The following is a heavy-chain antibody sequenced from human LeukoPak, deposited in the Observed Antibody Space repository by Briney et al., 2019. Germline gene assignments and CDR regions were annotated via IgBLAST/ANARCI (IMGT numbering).Heavy chain of an antibody. CDR1: GYSFTSSW. D-gene: IGHD5-24*01. Sequence: GESLKISCRASGYSFTSSWIGWARQMPGKGLEWMAIINPGDSDTRYSPSFQGQVTISADKSISTAYLQWSSLKASDTAMYYCARQAGWLQLHQLWDYWGQGTLVTVSS. CDR3: ARQAGWLQLHQLWDY. J-gene: IGHJ4*02. V-gene: IGHV5-51*01. CDR2: INPGDSDT.